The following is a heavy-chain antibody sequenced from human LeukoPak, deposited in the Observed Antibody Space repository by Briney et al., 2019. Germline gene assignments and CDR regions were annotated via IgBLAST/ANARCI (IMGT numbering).Heavy chain of an antibody. CDR3: AKDPGSGWYYWYFDL. D-gene: IGHD6-19*01. V-gene: IGHV3-23*01. Sequence: GGFLRLSCAASGFTFSNYAMSWVRQAPGKGLEWVSSINGRGGSTHYADSVKGRFTISRDNSKNTLYLQMNSLRAEDTAVYYCAKDPGSGWYYWYFDLWGRGTLVTVSS. CDR1: GFTFSNYA. CDR2: INGRGGST. J-gene: IGHJ2*01.